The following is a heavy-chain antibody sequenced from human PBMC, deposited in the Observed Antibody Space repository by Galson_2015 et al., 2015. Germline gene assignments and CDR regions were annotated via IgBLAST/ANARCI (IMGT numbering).Heavy chain of an antibody. Sequence: ETLSLTCTVSGGSISSYYWSWIRQPPGKGLEWIGYIYYSGSTNYNPSLKSRVTISVDTSKNQFSLKLSSVTAADTAVYYCAREGYDFWSGYYLRGAFDYWGQGTLVTVSS. D-gene: IGHD3-3*01. V-gene: IGHV4-59*01. CDR3: AREGYDFWSGYYLRGAFDY. CDR1: GGSISSYY. CDR2: IYYSGST. J-gene: IGHJ4*02.